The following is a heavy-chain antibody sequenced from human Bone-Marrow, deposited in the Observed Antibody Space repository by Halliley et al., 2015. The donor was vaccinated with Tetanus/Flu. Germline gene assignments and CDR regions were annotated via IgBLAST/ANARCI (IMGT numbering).Heavy chain of an antibody. J-gene: IGHJ6*02. D-gene: IGHD1-20*01. Sequence: QLVQSGAEVKEPGESLKISCEVSGYDFTRYCIAWMRQMPGKGLEWMGIIYPGASDTTYSPSFQGQVTISVDKSISTAYLQWSSLRASDTAIYYCARLRFNWNDLYYYGMDVWGQGTTVTVSS. CDR3: ARLRFNWNDLYYYGMDV. V-gene: IGHV5-51*03. CDR1: GYDFTRYC. CDR2: IYPGASDT.